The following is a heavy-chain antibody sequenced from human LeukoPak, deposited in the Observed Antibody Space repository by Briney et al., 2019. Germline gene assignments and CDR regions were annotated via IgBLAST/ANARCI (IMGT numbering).Heavy chain of an antibody. CDR2: IIPIFGTA. J-gene: IGHJ4*02. Sequence: ASVKVSCKASGGTFSSYAISWVGQAPGQGLEWMGGIIPIFGTANCAQKFQGRVTITADESTSTAYMELSSLRSEDTAVYYCARADYYDSSGYYDYWGQGTLVTVSS. CDR3: ARADYYDSSGYYDY. D-gene: IGHD3-22*01. CDR1: GGTFSSYA. V-gene: IGHV1-69*13.